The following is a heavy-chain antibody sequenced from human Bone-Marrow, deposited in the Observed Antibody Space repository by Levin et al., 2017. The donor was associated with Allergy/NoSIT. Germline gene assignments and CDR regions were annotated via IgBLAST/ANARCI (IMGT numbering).Heavy chain of an antibody. CDR2: ISGSGDTK. J-gene: IGHJ4*02. D-gene: IGHD3-10*01. CDR3: ATSLVRGVTSIN. CDR1: GFSFSLYS. V-gene: IGHV3-48*01. Sequence: GGSLRLSCAGSGFSFSLYSMNWVRRAPGKGLEWVSYISGSGDTKYYADSVRGRFTISRDNAKNSLYVEMNSLRAEDTAVYYCATSLVRGVTSINWGQGTLVTVSS.